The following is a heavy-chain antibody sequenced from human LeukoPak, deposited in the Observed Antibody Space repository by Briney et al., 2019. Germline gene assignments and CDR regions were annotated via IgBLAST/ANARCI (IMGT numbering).Heavy chain of an antibody. CDR1: GGSISSYY. V-gene: IGHV4-4*07. CDR2: IYTSGST. J-gene: IGHJ4*02. Sequence: SETLSLTCTVSGGSISSYYWSWIRQPAGKGLEWIGRIYTSGSTNYNPSLKSRVTMSVDTSKNQFSLKLSSVTAADTAVYYCARDDYYYDSSGYHLFDYWGQGTLVTVSA. CDR3: ARDDYYYDSSGYHLFDY. D-gene: IGHD3-22*01.